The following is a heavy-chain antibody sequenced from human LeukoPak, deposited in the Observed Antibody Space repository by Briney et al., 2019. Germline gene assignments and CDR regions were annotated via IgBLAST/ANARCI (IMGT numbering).Heavy chain of an antibody. CDR2: ISGSGGNT. D-gene: IGHD3-3*01. CDR3: AKETDFWSGYYGTDY. Sequence: GGSLRLSCAASGFTFSSYAMSWVRQAPGKGLEWVSAISGSGGNTYYADSVKGRFTISRDNSKNTLYLQMNSLRAEDTAVYYCAKETDFWSGYYGTDYWGQGTLVTVSS. CDR1: GFTFSSYA. J-gene: IGHJ4*02. V-gene: IGHV3-23*01.